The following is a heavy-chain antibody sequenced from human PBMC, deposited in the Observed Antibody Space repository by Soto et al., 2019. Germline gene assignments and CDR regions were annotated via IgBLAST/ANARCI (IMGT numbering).Heavy chain of an antibody. CDR3: ARSSIAARMRFDP. CDR2: IYYSGST. V-gene: IGHV4-31*03. D-gene: IGHD6-6*01. Sequence: PSETLSLTCTVSGGSISSGGYYWSWIRQHPGKDLEWIGYIYYSGSTHYSPSLKSRVTISVDTSKNQFSLKLSSVTAADTAVYYCARSSIAARMRFDPWGQGTLVTVS. J-gene: IGHJ5*02. CDR1: GGSISSGGYY.